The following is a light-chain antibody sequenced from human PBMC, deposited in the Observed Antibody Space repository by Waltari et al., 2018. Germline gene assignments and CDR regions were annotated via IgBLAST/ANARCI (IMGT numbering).Light chain of an antibody. CDR1: QSVSSY. CDR3: QQRSNWIT. J-gene: IGKJ5*01. Sequence: EIVLTQSPATLSLSPGERAPLSCRASQSVSSYLAWYQQKPGQAPRLLIYDASNRATGIPARVSGRGYGTDFTLTISSLEPEDFAVYYCQQRSNWITFGQGTRLEIK. CDR2: DAS. V-gene: IGKV3-11*01.